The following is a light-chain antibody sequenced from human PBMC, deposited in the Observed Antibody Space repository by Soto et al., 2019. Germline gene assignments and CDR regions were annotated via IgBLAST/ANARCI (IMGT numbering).Light chain of an antibody. J-gene: IGKJ1*01. CDR1: QTVRSSS. CDR2: GAS. Sequence: VFTQSPSTPSLSPGGRATLSCRASQTVRSSSLAWYQQKPGQAPRLLIFGASTRAAGFPDRFSGSGSGTDFTLTISRLEPEDFAVYYCQQYGSSPRTFGQGTKVDIK. CDR3: QQYGSSPRT. V-gene: IGKV3-20*01.